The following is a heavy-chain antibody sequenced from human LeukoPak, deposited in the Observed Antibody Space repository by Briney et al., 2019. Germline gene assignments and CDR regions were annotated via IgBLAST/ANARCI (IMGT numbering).Heavy chain of an antibody. V-gene: IGHV3-21*01. CDR2: ISSSSSYI. Sequence: GGSLRLSCTASGFTFGDYAMSWFRQAPGKGLEWVSSISSSSSYIYYADSVKGRFTISRDNAKNSLYLQMNSLRAEDTAVYYCARDHAYSGSYYGAFDIWGQGTMVTVSS. CDR1: GFTFGDYA. CDR3: ARDHAYSGSYYGAFDI. D-gene: IGHD1-26*01. J-gene: IGHJ3*02.